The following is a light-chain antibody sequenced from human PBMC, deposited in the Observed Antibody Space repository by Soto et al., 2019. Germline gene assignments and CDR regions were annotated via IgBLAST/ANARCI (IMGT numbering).Light chain of an antibody. Sequence: QSVLTQPPSVSAAPGQKVTIACSGSSSNIGNNYVSWYQQLPGTAPQLLTYDNDKRPSGIPDRFSGSKSGTSATLAITGLQNGDEADYYCGTWDSRLSSVVFGGGTKLTVL. J-gene: IGLJ2*01. CDR1: SSNIGNNY. CDR3: GTWDSRLSSVV. CDR2: DND. V-gene: IGLV1-51*01.